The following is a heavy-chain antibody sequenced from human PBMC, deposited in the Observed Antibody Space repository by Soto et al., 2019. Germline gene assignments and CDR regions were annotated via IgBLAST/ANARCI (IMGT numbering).Heavy chain of an antibody. CDR3: ARTSRRFGEKRNFDY. Sequence: TSETLSLTCTVSGGSISSYYWSWIRQPPGKGLEWIGYIYYSGSTNYNPSLKSRVTISVDTSKNQFSLKLSSVTAADTAVYYCARTSRRFGEKRNFDYWGQGTLVTVSS. V-gene: IGHV4-59*01. D-gene: IGHD3-3*01. CDR1: GGSISSYY. CDR2: IYYSGST. J-gene: IGHJ4*02.